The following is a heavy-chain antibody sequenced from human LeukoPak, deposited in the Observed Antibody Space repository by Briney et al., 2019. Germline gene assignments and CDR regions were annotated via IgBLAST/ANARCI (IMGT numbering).Heavy chain of an antibody. J-gene: IGHJ6*03. V-gene: IGHV1-69*05. CDR2: IIPIFGTA. Sequence: SVKVSCKASGGTFSSYAISWVRQAPGQGLEWMGGIIPIFGTANYAQKFQGRVTITTDESTSTAHMELSSLRSEDTAVYYCARSLRFLEWLSPYYYYYMDVWGKGTTVTVSS. CDR3: ARSLRFLEWLSPYYYYYMDV. D-gene: IGHD3-3*01. CDR1: GGTFSSYA.